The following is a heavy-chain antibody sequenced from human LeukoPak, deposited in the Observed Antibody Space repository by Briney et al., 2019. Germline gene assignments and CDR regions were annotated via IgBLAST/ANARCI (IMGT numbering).Heavy chain of an antibody. CDR2: ISDGGSRT. J-gene: IGHJ4*02. CDR1: GFSFSSYA. D-gene: IGHD7-27*01. CDR3: AKVQLGIGVDY. V-gene: IGHV3-23*01. Sequence: PGGSLRLSCAASGFSFSSYAVSWGRQAPGRGLEWVSGISDGGSRTYYADSVKGRFTISRDDSKNTLYLQMDSLRAEDTAVYYCAKVQLGIGVDYWGQGTLVTVSS.